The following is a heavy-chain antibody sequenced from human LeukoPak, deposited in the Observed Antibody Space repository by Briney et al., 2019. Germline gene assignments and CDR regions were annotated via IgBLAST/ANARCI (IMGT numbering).Heavy chain of an antibody. Sequence: PGGSLRLSCAASGFTFSSYWMHWVRQAPGKGLVWVSRINSDGSTTNYADSVKGRFTISRDNGKNTLYLQMNSLRAEDTAVYYCARESGYSSSWGAFDIWGQGTMVTVSS. CDR3: ARESGYSSSWGAFDI. J-gene: IGHJ3*02. V-gene: IGHV3-74*01. CDR2: INSDGSTT. CDR1: GFTFSSYW. D-gene: IGHD6-13*01.